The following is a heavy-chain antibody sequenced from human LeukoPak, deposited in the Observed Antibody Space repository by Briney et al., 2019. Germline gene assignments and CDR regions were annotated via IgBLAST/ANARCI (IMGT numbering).Heavy chain of an antibody. CDR2: INPNSGGT. V-gene: IGHV1-2*02. D-gene: IGHD4-17*01. Sequence: ASVKVSCKASGYTFTGYYMHWVRQAPGQGLEWMGWINPNSGGTNYAQKFQGRVTMTRDTSISTAYMELSRLRSDDTAVYYCARGSTTVTTGDYYYYYMDVWGKGTTVTVSS. J-gene: IGHJ6*03. CDR3: ARGSTTVTTGDYYYYYMDV. CDR1: GYTFTGYY.